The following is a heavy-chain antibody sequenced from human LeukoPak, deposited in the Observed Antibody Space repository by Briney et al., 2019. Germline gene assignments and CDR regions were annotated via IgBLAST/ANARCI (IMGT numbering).Heavy chain of an antibody. Sequence: AVSLRLSCAASGFTFSSFEMNWVRQAPGQGLEWVTYISSSDSTIYYADSVKGRFTISRDNAKNSLYLQMNSLRAEDTAVYYCARSVGSSWYLRVDYWGQGTLVTVSS. D-gene: IGHD6-13*01. CDR3: ARSVGSSWYLRVDY. CDR2: ISSSDSTI. V-gene: IGHV3-48*03. J-gene: IGHJ4*02. CDR1: GFTFSSFE.